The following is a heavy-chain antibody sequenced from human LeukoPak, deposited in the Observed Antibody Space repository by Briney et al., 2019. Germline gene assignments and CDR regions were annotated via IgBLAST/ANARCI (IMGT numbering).Heavy chain of an antibody. Sequence: PGGSLRLSCAASGFTFSSYSMNWVRQAPGKGLEWVSSISRSSSYIYYADSVKGRFTISRDNAKNSLYLQMNSLRAEDTAVYYCARDRTPIQLCLRPDAFDIWGQGTMVTVSS. CDR3: ARDRTPIQLCLRPDAFDI. CDR1: GFTFSSYS. J-gene: IGHJ3*02. D-gene: IGHD5-18*01. CDR2: ISRSSSYI. V-gene: IGHV3-21*01.